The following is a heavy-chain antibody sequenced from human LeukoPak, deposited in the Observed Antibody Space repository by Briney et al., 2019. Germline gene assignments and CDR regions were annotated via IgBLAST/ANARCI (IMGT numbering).Heavy chain of an antibody. CDR1: GDTGTSYG. CDR2: ISGYNGNT. Sequence: ASVKVSCKPSGDTGTSYGISWGRHAPGQGLEWMGWISGYNGNTKYAQKLQGRVTMTTDTSTSTAYMELRSLRSDDTAVYYCARDSLPIYYDSSCYHLDAFDNWGQGTMVTVSS. V-gene: IGHV1-18*01. CDR3: ARDSLPIYYDSSCYHLDAFDN. D-gene: IGHD3-22*01. J-gene: IGHJ3*02.